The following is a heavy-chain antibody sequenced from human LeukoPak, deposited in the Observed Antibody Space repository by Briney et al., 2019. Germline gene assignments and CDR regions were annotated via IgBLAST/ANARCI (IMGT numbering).Heavy chain of an antibody. D-gene: IGHD6-19*01. V-gene: IGHV1-69*13. J-gene: IGHJ4*02. CDR2: IIPIFGTA. CDR3: ASGIAVAGTFNGDSYYFDY. Sequence: GASVKVSCKASGGTFSSYAISWVRRAPGQGLEWMGGIIPIFGTANYAQKFQGRVTITADESTSTAYMELSSLRSEDTAVYYCASGIAVAGTFNGDSYYFDYWGQGTLVTVSS. CDR1: GGTFSSYA.